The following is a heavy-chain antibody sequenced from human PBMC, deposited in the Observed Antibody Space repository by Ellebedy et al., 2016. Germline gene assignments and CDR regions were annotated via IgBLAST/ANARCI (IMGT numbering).Heavy chain of an antibody. J-gene: IGHJ4*02. CDR2: INLDGSAI. CDR1: GFSFSSHG. V-gene: IGHV3-74*03. D-gene: IGHD3-16*01. CDR3: AGDNYGSIDH. Sequence: GESLKISCAASGFSFSSHGMHWVRQAPGKGLVGVSQINLDGSAIMHADSVKGRFTISRDDARNKLYLQMDNLRAEDTALYYCAGDNYGSIDHWGQGTLVTVSS.